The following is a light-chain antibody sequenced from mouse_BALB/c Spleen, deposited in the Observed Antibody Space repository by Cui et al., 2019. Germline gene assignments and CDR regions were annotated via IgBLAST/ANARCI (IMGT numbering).Light chain of an antibody. V-gene: IGKV6-23*01. CDR2: WAS. Sequence: DIVMTQPPKLMPRSVGDRASITCKASQDVGTAVAWYQQKPGQSPKLLIYWASTRHTGVPDRFTGSGSGTDFTLTISNVQSEDLADYFCQQYSSYPLTFGAGTKLELK. J-gene: IGKJ5*01. CDR3: QQYSSYPLT. CDR1: QDVGTA.